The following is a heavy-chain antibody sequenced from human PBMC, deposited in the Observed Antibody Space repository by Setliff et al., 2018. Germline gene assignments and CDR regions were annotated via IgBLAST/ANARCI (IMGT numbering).Heavy chain of an antibody. Sequence: ASVKVSCKASGNRFTDYFLHWVRQAPGHGLEWMGWINPNSGDTHSAQKFQGRVTMTRDTSINTAYMELSSLTSDDTAFYYCVRSGKFGMRFWFDQWGLGTLVTVSS. CDR1: GNRFTDYF. J-gene: IGHJ5*02. D-gene: IGHD1-26*01. CDR2: INPNSGDT. CDR3: VRSGKFGMRFWFDQ. V-gene: IGHV1-2*02.